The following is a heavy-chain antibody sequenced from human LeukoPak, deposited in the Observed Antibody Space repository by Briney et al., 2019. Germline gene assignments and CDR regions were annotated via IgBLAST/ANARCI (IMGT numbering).Heavy chain of an antibody. V-gene: IGHV3-30*04. D-gene: IGHD2-2*01. J-gene: IGHJ5*02. CDR1: GFTFSSYA. CDR2: ISYDGSNK. Sequence: GGSLRLSCAASGFTFSSYAMHWVRQAPGKGLEWVAVISYDGSNKYYADSVKGRFTISRDNSKNTLYLQMNSLRAEDTAVYYCAKNSRRIVVVPTLWFDPWGQGTLVTVSS. CDR3: AKNSRRIVVVPTLWFDP.